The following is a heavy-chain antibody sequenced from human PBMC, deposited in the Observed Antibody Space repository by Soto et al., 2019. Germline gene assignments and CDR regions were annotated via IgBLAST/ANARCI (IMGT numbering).Heavy chain of an antibody. Sequence: SETLSLTCTVSGGSISSSSYYWGWIRQPPGKGLEWIGSIYYSGSTYYNPSLKSRVTISVDTSKNQFSLSRSSVTAADTAVYYCARLYCSSTSCYIDYWGQGTLVTVSS. CDR3: ARLYCSSTSCYIDY. CDR1: GGSISSSSYY. J-gene: IGHJ4*02. CDR2: IYYSGST. V-gene: IGHV4-39*01. D-gene: IGHD2-2*02.